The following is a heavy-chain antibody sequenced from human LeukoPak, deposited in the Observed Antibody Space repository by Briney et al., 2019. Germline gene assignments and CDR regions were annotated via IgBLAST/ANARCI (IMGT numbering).Heavy chain of an antibody. CDR2: IYSGGST. CDR3: ARDIVVVPAAIVERVGYMDV. V-gene: IGHV3-66*02. CDR1: GFTVSSNY. J-gene: IGHJ6*03. Sequence: GGSLRLSCAASGFTVSSNYMSWVRQAPGKGLEWVSVIYSGGSTYYADSVKGRFTISRDNSKNTLYLQMNSLRAEDTAVYYCARDIVVVPAAIVERVGYMDVWAKGPRSPSP. D-gene: IGHD2-2*02.